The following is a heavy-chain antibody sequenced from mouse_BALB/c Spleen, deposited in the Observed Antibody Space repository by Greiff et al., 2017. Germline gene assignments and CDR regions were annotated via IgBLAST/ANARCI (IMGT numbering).Heavy chain of an antibody. D-gene: IGHD4-1*01. CDR1: GYTFTSYY. V-gene: IGHV1S81*02. Sequence: VKLVESGAELVKPGASVKLSCKASGYTFTSYYMYWVKQRPGQGLEWIGEINPSNGGTNFNEKFKSKATLTVDKSSSTAYMQLSSLTSEDSAVYYCASDWDWYFDVWGAGTTVTVSS. CDR3: ASDWDWYFDV. CDR2: INPSNGGT. J-gene: IGHJ1*01.